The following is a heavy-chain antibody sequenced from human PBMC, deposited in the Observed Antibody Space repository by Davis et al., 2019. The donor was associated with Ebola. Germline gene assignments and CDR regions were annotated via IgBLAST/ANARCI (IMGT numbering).Heavy chain of an antibody. CDR3: AGDLEGVLINERGD. CDR1: GFIFSNYW. J-gene: IGHJ4*02. Sequence: GESLKISCEASGFIFSNYWMHWVRQAPGKGLEWVSRIRSDGGSMFYADSVRGRFTISRDNAKNTLFLQMDSLRVEDTAVYFCAGDLEGVLINERGDWGQGTLVTVSS. CDR2: IRSDGGSM. V-gene: IGHV3-74*01. D-gene: IGHD3-16*02.